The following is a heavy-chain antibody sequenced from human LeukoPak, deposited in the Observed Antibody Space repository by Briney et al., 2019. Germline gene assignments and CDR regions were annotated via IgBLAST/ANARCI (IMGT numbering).Heavy chain of an antibody. Sequence: GGSLRLSCAASGFTVSSHYMNWVRQAPGKGLQRVSVLYSDGTTYYADSVKGRFTISRDNSRSTLYLQMNSLRAEDTAVYFCARVAYYRVTADQITDAFDVWGRGTAVTVSS. CDR3: ARVAYYRVTADQITDAFDV. CDR2: LYSDGTT. J-gene: IGHJ3*01. D-gene: IGHD2-21*02. V-gene: IGHV3-66*01. CDR1: GFTVSSHY.